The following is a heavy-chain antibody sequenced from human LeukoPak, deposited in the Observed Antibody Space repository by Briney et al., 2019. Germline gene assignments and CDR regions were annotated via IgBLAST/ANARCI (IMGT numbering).Heavy chain of an antibody. CDR1: GDSISSSDYY. CDR3: ARDSGGHYFDY. CDR2: ISYSDST. Sequence: SETLSLTCTVSGDSISSSDYYWGWIRQPPGKGLEWIGSISYSDSTYFNPSLKSRVTISVTPFNNQVSLKLTSVTAADTAVYYCARDSGGHYFDYWGQGTLVTVSS. V-gene: IGHV4-39*02. D-gene: IGHD3-10*01. J-gene: IGHJ4*02.